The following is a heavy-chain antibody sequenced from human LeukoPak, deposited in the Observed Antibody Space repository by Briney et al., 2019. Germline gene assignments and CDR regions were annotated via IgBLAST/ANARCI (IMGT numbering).Heavy chain of an antibody. CDR1: GYTFTGYY. V-gene: IGHV1-2*02. D-gene: IGHD3-10*01. CDR2: INCNNGDT. CDR3: ARNGEI. Sequence: ASVTVSCKTSGYTFTGYYMHWMRQAPGQGLEWMGWINCNNGDTIYAQKFEGRVTVARDTSISTVYMELSRLEYDDTAVYYCARNGEIWGQGTLVTVSS. J-gene: IGHJ4*02.